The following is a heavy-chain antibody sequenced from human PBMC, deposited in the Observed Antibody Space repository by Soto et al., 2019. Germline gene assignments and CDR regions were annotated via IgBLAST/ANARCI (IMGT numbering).Heavy chain of an antibody. CDR2: ISRTSTTI. V-gene: IGHV3-21*01. D-gene: IGHD3-10*01. J-gene: IGHJ4*02. Sequence: GGSLRLSCAASGFSFNTYTMSWVRQAPGRGLEWVASISRTSTTIFYVDSVRGRFTISRDNTKNSLYLQMNSLRAEDTAVYYYRGEEYDYWGQGTRVTVSS. CDR3: RGEEYDY. CDR1: GFSFNTYT.